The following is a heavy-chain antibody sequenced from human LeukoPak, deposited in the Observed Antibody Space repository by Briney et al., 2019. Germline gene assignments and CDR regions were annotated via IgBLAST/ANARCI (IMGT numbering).Heavy chain of an antibody. Sequence: GGSLRPSRAAAGFSFSSYAMNWARQAPGKGPEWESTIIAGVGSTHHAAYVKGRFTISRDNYKNTVYLQMNSLSAEDTAVYYCAKDRYSSGWYSDFDYWGQGTLVTVSS. CDR2: IIAGVGST. CDR1: GFSFSSYA. D-gene: IGHD6-19*01. CDR3: AKDRYSSGWYSDFDY. V-gene: IGHV3-23*01. J-gene: IGHJ4*02.